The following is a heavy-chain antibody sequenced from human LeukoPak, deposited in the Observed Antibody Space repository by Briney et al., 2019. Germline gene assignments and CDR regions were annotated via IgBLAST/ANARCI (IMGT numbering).Heavy chain of an antibody. Sequence: GGSLRLSCAASGFTFSSYSMNWVRQAPGKGLEWVSSISSSSSYIYYADSVKGRFTISRDNAKNSLYLQMNSLRAEDAAVYYCARGGGYARPNWFDPWGQGTLVTVSS. CDR3: ARGGGYARPNWFDP. V-gene: IGHV3-21*01. D-gene: IGHD3-10*01. J-gene: IGHJ5*02. CDR1: GFTFSSYS. CDR2: ISSSSSYI.